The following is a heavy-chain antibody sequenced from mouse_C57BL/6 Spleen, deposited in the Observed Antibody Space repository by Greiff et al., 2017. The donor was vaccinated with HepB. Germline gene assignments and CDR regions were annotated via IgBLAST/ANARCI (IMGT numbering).Heavy chain of an antibody. CDR1: GYTFTSYT. J-gene: IGHJ3*01. Sequence: QVQLQQSGAELARPGASVKMSCKASGYTFTSYTMHWVKQRPGQGLEWIGYINPSSGYTKYNQKFKDKATLTADKSSSTAYMQLSSLTSEDSAVYYCARFGDYAPFAYWGQGTLVTVSA. V-gene: IGHV1-4*01. CDR3: ARFGDYAPFAY. CDR2: INPSSGYT. D-gene: IGHD2-4*01.